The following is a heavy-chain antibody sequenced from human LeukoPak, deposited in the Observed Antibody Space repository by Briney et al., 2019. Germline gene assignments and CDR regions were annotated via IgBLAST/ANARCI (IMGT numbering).Heavy chain of an antibody. CDR1: GYTFTGYY. J-gene: IGHJ4*02. V-gene: IGHV1-2*02. CDR3: ARAVPRSAPEDY. CDR2: INPNSGGT. Sequence: ASLKVSCTASGYTFTGYYMHWVRQAPGQGLEWMGWINPNSGGTNYAQKFQGRVTMTRDTSISTAYMELSRLRSDDTAVYYCARAVPRSAPEDYWGQGTLVSVSS.